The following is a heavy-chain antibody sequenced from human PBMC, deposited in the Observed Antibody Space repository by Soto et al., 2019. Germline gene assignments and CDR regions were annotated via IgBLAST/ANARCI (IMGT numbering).Heavy chain of an antibody. J-gene: IGHJ4*02. V-gene: IGHV4-31*03. CDR2: IFYSGTT. Sequence: QVQLQESGPGLVKPSQTLSLTCTVSGGSISSGGYFWSWIRQPPGKGLEWIGNIFYSGTTYYNPSLKSRVTISVDTPKNPSSLKLSSVTAADTAVYFCARGVLYWGQGTLVTVSS. CDR1: GGSISSGGYF. CDR3: ARGVLY. D-gene: IGHD1-1*01.